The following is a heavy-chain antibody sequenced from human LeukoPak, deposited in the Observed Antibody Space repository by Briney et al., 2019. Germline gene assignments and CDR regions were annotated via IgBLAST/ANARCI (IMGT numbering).Heavy chain of an antibody. Sequence: GGSLRLSCVASGFTFSNYWMHWVRQAPGKGLVWVSRVNTDESRTNYADSVKGRFTISRDNAKNTVYLQMNGLRAEDTAVYYCARGASGSYYVDYWGQGILVTVSS. CDR2: VNTDESRT. J-gene: IGHJ4*02. CDR1: GFTFSNYW. CDR3: ARGASGSYYVDY. V-gene: IGHV3-74*01. D-gene: IGHD1-26*01.